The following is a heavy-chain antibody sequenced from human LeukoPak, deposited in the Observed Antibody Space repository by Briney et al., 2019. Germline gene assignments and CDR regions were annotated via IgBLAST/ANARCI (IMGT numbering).Heavy chain of an antibody. V-gene: IGHV3-66*01. CDR3: AGSYCSGGSCPRGYYYYMDV. D-gene: IGHD2-15*01. J-gene: IGHJ6*03. Sequence: GGSLRPSCAASGFTVSSNYMSWVRQAPGKGLEWVSVIYSGGSTYYADSVKGRFTISRDNSKNTLYLRMNSLRAEDTAVYYCAGSYCSGGSCPRGYYYYMDVWGKGTTVTISS. CDR1: GFTVSSNY. CDR2: IYSGGST.